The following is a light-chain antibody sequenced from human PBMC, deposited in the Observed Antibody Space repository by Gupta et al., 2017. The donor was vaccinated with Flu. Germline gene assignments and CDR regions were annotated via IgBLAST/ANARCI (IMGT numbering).Light chain of an antibody. CDR1: IIGSKG. CDR2: DDS. V-gene: IGLV3-21*03. CDR3: QGWDSVSPYV. J-gene: IGLJ1*01. Sequence: PAKSARSTCGGQIIGSKGVRWYQQNAVESPVLVVFDDSDRPSGIPERFSGSNSGNTATLTISRDEGGDEADYYCQGWDSVSPYVFGPGTKVTVL.